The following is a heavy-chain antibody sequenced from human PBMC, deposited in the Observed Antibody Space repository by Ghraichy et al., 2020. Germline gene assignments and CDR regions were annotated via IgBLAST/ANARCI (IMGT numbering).Heavy chain of an antibody. J-gene: IGHJ4*02. V-gene: IGHV1-24*01. CDR2: FDPEDGES. CDR3: ATDPSSSWLGDY. Sequence: KVSCKVSGYTLTELSMHWVRQAPGKGLEWMGGFDPEDGESIYAQKFQGRVTMTEDTSTDTAYMELSSLRSEDTAVYYCATDPSSSWLGDYWGQGTLVTVSS. CDR1: GYTLTELS. D-gene: IGHD6-13*01.